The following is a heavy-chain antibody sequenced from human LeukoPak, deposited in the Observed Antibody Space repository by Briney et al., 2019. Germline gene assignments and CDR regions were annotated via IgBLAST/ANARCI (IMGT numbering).Heavy chain of an antibody. CDR3: ATLLSNAAFDY. Sequence: GASVKVSCKASGSTFTGYYMHWVRQAPGQGFEWIGWINPNSGDTKYAQRFQGRVTMTRDTSISTAYIELSRLRSDDTAVYYCATLLSNAAFDYWGQGTLVAVSS. CDR1: GSTFTGYY. J-gene: IGHJ4*02. V-gene: IGHV1-2*02. CDR2: INPNSGDT. D-gene: IGHD6-25*01.